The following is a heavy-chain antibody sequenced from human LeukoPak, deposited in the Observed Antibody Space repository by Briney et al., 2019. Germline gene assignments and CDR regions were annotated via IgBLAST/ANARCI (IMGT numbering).Heavy chain of an antibody. CDR3: AREWAAAALYYYYYYMDV. V-gene: IGHV4-59*02. CDR2: IYYTGTT. Sequence: PSETLSLTCTVSGGSVSNYYWSWIRQPPGKGLEWIAYIYYTGTTSYNPSLKSRVTISLDTSKNQFSLKLSSVTAADTAVYYCAREWAAAALYYYYYYMDVWGKGTTVTISS. CDR1: GGSVSNYY. J-gene: IGHJ6*03. D-gene: IGHD1-26*01.